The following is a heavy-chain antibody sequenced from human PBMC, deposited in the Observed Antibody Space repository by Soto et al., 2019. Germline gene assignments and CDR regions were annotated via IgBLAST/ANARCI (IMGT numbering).Heavy chain of an antibody. V-gene: IGHV3-21*01. CDR3: ARGPTVVTPFDY. CDR1: GFTFSSYS. D-gene: IGHD4-17*01. CDR2: ISSSSSYI. J-gene: IGHJ4*02. Sequence: EVQLVESGGGLVKPGGSLRLSGAASGFTFSSYSMNWVRQAPGKGLEWVSSISSSSSYIYYADSVKGRFTISRDNAKNSLYLQMNSLRAEDTAVYYCARGPTVVTPFDYWGQGTLVTVSS.